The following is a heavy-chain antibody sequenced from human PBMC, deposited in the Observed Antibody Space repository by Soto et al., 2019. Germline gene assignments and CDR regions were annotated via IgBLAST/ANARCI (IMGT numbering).Heavy chain of an antibody. CDR1: GFTFSSYA. CDR2: ISGSGVST. J-gene: IGHJ4*02. D-gene: IGHD3-22*01. Sequence: GGSLRLSCAASGFTFSSYAMSWVRQAPGKGLEWVSAISGSGVSTYYADSVKGRFTISRDNSKNTLYLQMNSLRAEDTAVYYCAKSPGMYYYNSSGYYNYDYWGKGPLFTVS. CDR3: AKSPGMYYYNSSGYYNYDY. V-gene: IGHV3-23*01.